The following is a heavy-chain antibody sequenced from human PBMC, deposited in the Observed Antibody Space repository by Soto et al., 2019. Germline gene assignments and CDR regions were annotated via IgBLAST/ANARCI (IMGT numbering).Heavy chain of an antibody. CDR3: ARDKHIRYFDAYYFDY. J-gene: IGHJ4*02. CDR1: GGSISSYY. CDR2: IYYSGST. D-gene: IGHD3-9*01. Sequence: TETLSLTCTVSGGSISSYYWSWIRQPPGKGLEWIGYIYYSGSTNYNPSLKSRVTISVDTSKNQFSLKLSSVTAADTAVYYCARDKHIRYFDAYYFDYWGQGTLVTVSS. V-gene: IGHV4-59*01.